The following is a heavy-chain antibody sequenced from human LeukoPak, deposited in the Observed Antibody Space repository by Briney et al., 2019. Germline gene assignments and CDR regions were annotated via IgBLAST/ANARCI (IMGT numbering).Heavy chain of an antibody. CDR3: ARDSAYYYGSGSYSVYYYYYYGMDV. V-gene: IGHV3-7*01. Sequence: GGFLRLSCAASGFTFSSYWMSWVRQAPGKGLEWVANMKQDGSEKYYVDSVKGRFTISRDNAKNSLYLQMNSLRAEDTAVYYCARDSAYYYGSGSYSVYYYYYYGMDVWGQGTTVTVSS. CDR2: MKQDGSEK. D-gene: IGHD3-10*01. CDR1: GFTFSSYW. J-gene: IGHJ6*02.